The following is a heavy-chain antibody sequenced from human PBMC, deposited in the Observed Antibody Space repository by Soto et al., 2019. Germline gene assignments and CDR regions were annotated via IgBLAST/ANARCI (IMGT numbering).Heavy chain of an antibody. CDR1: GFTVSSNY. J-gene: IGHJ4*02. CDR2: IYSGVST. CDR3: ARDQRRFFDY. V-gene: IGHV3-53*01. Sequence: PWGSLRLSCVVSGFTVSSNYMNWVRQAPGKGLEWVSVIYSGVSTYYADSVKGRFTISRDNSKNTLYLQMNSLRAEDTAVYYCARDQRRFFDYWGQGTLVTV.